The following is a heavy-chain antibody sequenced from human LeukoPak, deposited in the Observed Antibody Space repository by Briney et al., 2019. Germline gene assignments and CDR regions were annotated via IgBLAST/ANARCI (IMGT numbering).Heavy chain of an antibody. CDR3: ARDTPENHAFDI. V-gene: IGHV4-59*01. J-gene: IGHJ3*02. CDR2: IYYSGTT. D-gene: IGHD2-15*01. CDR1: GGSISSSY. Sequence: SETLALTCTISGGSISSSYWSWIRQPPGKGLEWIGYIYYSGTTNYNPSLKSRVTISIDTSKNQFSLKLSSVTAADTAVYYCARDTPENHAFDIWGQGTMVTVSS.